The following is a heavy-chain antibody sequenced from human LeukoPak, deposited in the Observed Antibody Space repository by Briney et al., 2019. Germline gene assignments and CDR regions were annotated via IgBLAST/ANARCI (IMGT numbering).Heavy chain of an antibody. D-gene: IGHD5-18*01. V-gene: IGHV1-8*01. CDR2: MNPNSGNT. CDR3: VRTMWKQLWLYAFDI. CDR1: GYTFTSYD. J-gene: IGHJ3*02. Sequence: ASVKVSCKASGYTFTSYDINWVRQATGQGLEWMGWMNPNSGNTGYAQKFQGRVTMTRNTSISTAYMELSSLRSEDTAVYYCVRTMWKQLWLYAFDIWGQGTMVTVSS.